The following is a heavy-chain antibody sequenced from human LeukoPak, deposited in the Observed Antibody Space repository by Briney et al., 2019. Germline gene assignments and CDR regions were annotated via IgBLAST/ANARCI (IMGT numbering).Heavy chain of an antibody. CDR2: ISVSGGGI. CDR1: GFTFNNYA. J-gene: IGHJ4*02. CDR3: ARPPYCSGGSCYSGYFDY. V-gene: IGHV3-23*01. D-gene: IGHD2-15*01. Sequence: GGSLRLSCAASGFTFNNYAMNWVRQAPGKGLEWVSVISVSGGGIYYADSVRGRFTISRDNSKTTVFLQMDSLRAEDTAVYYCARPPYCSGGSCYSGYFDYWGQGTLVTVSS.